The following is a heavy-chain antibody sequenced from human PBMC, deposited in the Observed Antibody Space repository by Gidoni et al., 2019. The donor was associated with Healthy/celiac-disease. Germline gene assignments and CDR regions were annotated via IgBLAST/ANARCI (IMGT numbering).Heavy chain of an antibody. CDR3: ARGGIWQLARNWFDP. D-gene: IGHD6-6*01. V-gene: IGHV1-69*06. J-gene: IGHJ5*02. Sequence: QVQLVQSGAEVKKPGSSVKVSCKASVGTFSSYAISWVRQAPGQGLEWMGGIIPSFGTANYAQKFQGRVTITADKSTSTAYMELSSLRSEDTAVYYCARGGIWQLARNWFDPWGQGTLVTVSS. CDR1: VGTFSSYA. CDR2: IIPSFGTA.